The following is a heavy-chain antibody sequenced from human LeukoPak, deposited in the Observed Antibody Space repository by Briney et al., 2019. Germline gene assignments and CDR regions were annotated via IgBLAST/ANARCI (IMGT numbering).Heavy chain of an antibody. CDR3: ARATYYYDSSGYRNYYYYMDV. CDR2: IIPIFGTA. CDR1: GGTFSSYA. J-gene: IGHJ6*03. V-gene: IGHV1-69*06. D-gene: IGHD3-22*01. Sequence: SVTVSCKASGGTFSSYAISWVRQAPGQGLEWMGGIIPIFGTANYAQKFQGRVTITADKSTRTAHMELSSLRSEYTAVYYCARATYYYDSSGYRNYYYYMDVWGKGTTVTVSS.